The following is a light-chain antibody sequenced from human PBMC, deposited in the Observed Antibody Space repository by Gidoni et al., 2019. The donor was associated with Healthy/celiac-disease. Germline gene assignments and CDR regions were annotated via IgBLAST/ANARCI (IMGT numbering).Light chain of an antibody. Sequence: DPVTITCRASQSISSWLAWYQQKPGKAPKLLIYKASSLESGVPSRFSGSGSGTEFTLTISSLQPDDFATYYCQQYNSYPWTFGQXTKVEIK. CDR3: QQYNSYPWT. CDR1: QSISSW. J-gene: IGKJ1*01. V-gene: IGKV1-5*03. CDR2: KAS.